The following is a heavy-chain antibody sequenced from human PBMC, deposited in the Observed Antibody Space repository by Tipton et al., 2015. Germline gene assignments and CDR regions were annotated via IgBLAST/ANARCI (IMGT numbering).Heavy chain of an antibody. J-gene: IGHJ4*02. V-gene: IGHV4-38-2*01. CDR2: IFHRGDT. CDR1: GYSISSGYY. D-gene: IGHD3-9*01. CDR3: ACQDYDSLTRDYQTVDY. Sequence: TLSLTCDVSGYSISSGYYWGWIRQPPGKGLEWIGSIFHRGDTNYNPSLKSRVTMSVDTSKNQFSLKLTSVTAADTAVYYCACQDYDSLTRDYQTVDYWGQGTLVTVSS.